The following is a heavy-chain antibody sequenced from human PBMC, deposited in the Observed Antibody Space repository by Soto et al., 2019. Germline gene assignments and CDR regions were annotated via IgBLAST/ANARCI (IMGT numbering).Heavy chain of an antibody. D-gene: IGHD6-19*01. CDR3: ARPKGTYSIGYYYFDF. CDR1: GGTFSTYA. CDR2: IIPLFGPA. V-gene: IGHV1-69*01. J-gene: IGHJ4*02. Sequence: QVQLEQSGGEVKQPGSSVRVSCKTSGGTFSTYAINWVRQAPGQGLEWMGAIIPLFGPADYSQKFQGRVTITADESTSTAYMELSSLRFDDTAVYFCARPKGTYSIGYYYFDFWGQGTLVTVSS.